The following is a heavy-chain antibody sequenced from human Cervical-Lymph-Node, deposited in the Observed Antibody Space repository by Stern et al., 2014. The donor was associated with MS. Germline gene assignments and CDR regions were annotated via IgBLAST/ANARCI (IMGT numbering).Heavy chain of an antibody. CDR2: IITVNGDP. CDR3: TSLSGPLDA. Sequence: VQLVQSGAEVKKPGASVKVSCKASGHTFAVHWVRQAPGQRLDVMGRIITVNGDPNYSQKYQGRVTITRDTFASTAYMELRSLRSEDTAVYYCTSLSGPLDAWGQGTLVTVSS. CDR1: GHTFA. D-gene: IGHD3-10*01. V-gene: IGHV1-3*04. J-gene: IGHJ5*01.